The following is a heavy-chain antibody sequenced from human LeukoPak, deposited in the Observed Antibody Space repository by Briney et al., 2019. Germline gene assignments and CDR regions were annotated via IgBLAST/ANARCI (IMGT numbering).Heavy chain of an antibody. CDR1: GYSFTSYW. CDR3: ARSPYGQGRYFQH. CDR2: IYPGDSDT. Sequence: GESLKISCKGSGYSFTSYWIGWVRQMPGKGLEWMGIIYPGDSDTRYSPSFQGQVIISADKSISTAYLQWSSLKASDTAMYYCARSPYGQGRYFQHWGQGTLVTVSS. D-gene: IGHD4-17*01. J-gene: IGHJ1*01. V-gene: IGHV5-51*01.